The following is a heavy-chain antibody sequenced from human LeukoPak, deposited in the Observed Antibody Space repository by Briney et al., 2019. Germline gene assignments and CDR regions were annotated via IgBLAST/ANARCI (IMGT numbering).Heavy chain of an antibody. D-gene: IGHD6-13*01. J-gene: IGHJ5*02. Sequence: GGSLRLSCAASGFTVSSNYMSWVRQAPGKGLEWVSVIYSGGSTYYADSVKGRFTISRDNSKNTLYLQMNSLRAEDTAVYYCARDSQQLGGWFDPWGQGTLVTVSS. CDR1: GFTVSSNY. V-gene: IGHV3-53*01. CDR3: ARDSQQLGGWFDP. CDR2: IYSGGST.